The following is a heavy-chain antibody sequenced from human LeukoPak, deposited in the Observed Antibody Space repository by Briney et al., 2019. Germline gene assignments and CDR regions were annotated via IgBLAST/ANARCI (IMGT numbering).Heavy chain of an antibody. V-gene: IGHV4-59*01. CDR1: GGSFSGYY. J-gene: IGHJ6*02. CDR3: ARVVYSHYWPEGMDV. Sequence: SETLSLTCAVYGGSFSGYYWSWIRQPPGKGLEWIGYIYNSETTNYNPSLESRVTISEDTSKNQFSLMLTSVTAADTAVYYCARVVYSHYWPEGMDVWGQGTTVTVSS. D-gene: IGHD4-11*01. CDR2: IYNSETT.